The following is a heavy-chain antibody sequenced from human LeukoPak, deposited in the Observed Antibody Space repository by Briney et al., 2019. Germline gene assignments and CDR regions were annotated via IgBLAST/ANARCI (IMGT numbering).Heavy chain of an antibody. CDR3: ARGTSLDDFWSGYNWFDP. V-gene: IGHV4-59*01. J-gene: IGHJ5*02. D-gene: IGHD3-3*01. CDR2: IYYSGST. Sequence: SETPSLTCTVSGGSISSYYWSWIRQPPGKGLEWIGYIYYSGSTNYNPSLKSRVTISVDTSKNQFSLKLSSVTAADTAVYYCARGTSLDDFWSGYNWFDPWGQGTLVTVSS. CDR1: GGSISSYY.